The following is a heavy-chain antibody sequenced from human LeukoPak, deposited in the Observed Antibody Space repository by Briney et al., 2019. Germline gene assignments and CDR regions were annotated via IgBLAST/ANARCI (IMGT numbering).Heavy chain of an antibody. CDR1: GFTFSSYS. V-gene: IGHV3-48*01. D-gene: IGHD3-3*01. CDR3: ASLVASYYDFWSGYDAFDI. J-gene: IGHJ3*02. Sequence: GGSLRLSCAASGFTFSSYSMNWVRQAPGQGLEWVSYISSSSSTIYYADSVKGRFTISRDNAKNSLYLQMNSLRAEDTAVYYCASLVASYYDFWSGYDAFDIWGQGTMVTVSS. CDR2: ISSSSSTI.